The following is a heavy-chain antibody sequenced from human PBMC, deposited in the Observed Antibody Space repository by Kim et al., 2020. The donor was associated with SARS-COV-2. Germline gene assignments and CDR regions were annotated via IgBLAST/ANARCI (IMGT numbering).Heavy chain of an antibody. CDR3: ARRSLGYCGSARCYSAFDI. CDR2: IYYSGST. CDR1: GGSISSYY. D-gene: IGHD2-15*01. V-gene: IGHV4-59*08. J-gene: IGHJ3*02. Sequence: SETLSLTCTVSGGSISSYYWSWIRQPPGKGLEWIGYIYYSGSTNYNPSLKSRVTISVDTSKNQFSLKLSSVTAADTAVYYCARRSLGYCGSARCYSAFDIWGQGTMVTVSS.